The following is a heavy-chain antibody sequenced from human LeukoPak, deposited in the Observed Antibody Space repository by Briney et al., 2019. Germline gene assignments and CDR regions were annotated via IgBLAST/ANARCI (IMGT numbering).Heavy chain of an antibody. J-gene: IGHJ3*02. CDR1: GFTFSDYY. V-gene: IGHV3-11*01. D-gene: IGHD6-13*01. Sequence: GGSLRLSCAASGFTFSDYYMSCIREAPGKGLEWGSYISSSGSTIYYADSVKGRFTISRDNAKNSLYLQMNSLRAEDTAVYYCASPYSSSWLPDAFDIWGQGTMVTVSS. CDR3: ASPYSSSWLPDAFDI. CDR2: ISSSGSTI.